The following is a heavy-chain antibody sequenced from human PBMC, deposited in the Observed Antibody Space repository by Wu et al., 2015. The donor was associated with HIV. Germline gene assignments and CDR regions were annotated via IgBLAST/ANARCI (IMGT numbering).Heavy chain of an antibody. CDR1: GYTFTDNY. D-gene: IGHD1-26*01. J-gene: IGHJ1*01. Sequence: KKPGASVKVSCKTSGYTFTDNYIHWVRQAPGQGLEWMGWINPNSGGSKSPQKFQGRVTMTGDTSVSTVYLELTRLKFDDTAIYYCTKDYGIVGSTLPEYFQHWGQGTLVTVSS. V-gene: IGHV1-2*02. CDR2: INPNSGGS. CDR3: TKDYGIVGSTLPEYFQH.